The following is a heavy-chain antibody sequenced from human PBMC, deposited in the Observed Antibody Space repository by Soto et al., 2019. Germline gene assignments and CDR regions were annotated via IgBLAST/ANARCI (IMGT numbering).Heavy chain of an antibody. V-gene: IGHV5-10-1*01. D-gene: IGHD6-13*01. CDR3: ARGGDIAAAGTFHF. J-gene: IGHJ4*02. Sequence: PSFQGHVTISADKSISTAYLQWSSLKASDTAIYYCARGGDIAAAGTFHFWGQGTLVTVSS.